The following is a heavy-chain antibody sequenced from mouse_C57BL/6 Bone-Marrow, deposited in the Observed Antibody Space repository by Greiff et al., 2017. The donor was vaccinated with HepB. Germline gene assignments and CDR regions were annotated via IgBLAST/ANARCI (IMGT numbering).Heavy chain of an antibody. Sequence: QVQLKESGPGLVQPSQSLSITCTVSGFSLTSYGLHWVRQSPGKGLEWLGVIWSGGSTDYNAAFISRLSISKDNPKSQVFYKMNSLQADDTAIYYCARENGDYDWFAYWGQGTLVTVSA. CDR1: GFSLTSYG. CDR2: IWSGGST. V-gene: IGHV2-2*01. CDR3: ARENGDYDWFAY. J-gene: IGHJ3*01. D-gene: IGHD2-4*01.